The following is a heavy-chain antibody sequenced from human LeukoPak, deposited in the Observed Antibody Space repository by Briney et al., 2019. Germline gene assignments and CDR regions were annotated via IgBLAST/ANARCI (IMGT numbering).Heavy chain of an antibody. CDR3: ARTLGRIAYFFNS. Sequence: GGSLRLSCAASGFTFSSYMMTWVRQAPGKGLEWVANIKPDGGEKFYVDSVGGRFTISRDNAKNSLYLQMNSLRAEDTAFYYCARTLGRIAYFFNSWGQGTLVTVSS. J-gene: IGHJ4*02. CDR1: GFTFSSYM. V-gene: IGHV3-7*03. D-gene: IGHD2/OR15-2a*01. CDR2: IKPDGGEK.